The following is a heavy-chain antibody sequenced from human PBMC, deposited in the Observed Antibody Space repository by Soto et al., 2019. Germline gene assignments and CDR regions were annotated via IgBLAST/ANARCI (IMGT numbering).Heavy chain of an antibody. V-gene: IGHV1-69*02. J-gene: IGHJ4*02. CDR3: VLLIAAAGSTYFDY. CDR1: GGTYSSYT. CDR2: IIPILGIA. Sequence: ASVKVSCKASGGTYSSYTISWVRQAPGQGLEWMGRIIPILGIANYAQKFQGRVTITADKSTSTAYMELSSLRSEDTAVYYCVLLIAAAGSTYFDYWGQGTLVTVSS. D-gene: IGHD6-13*01.